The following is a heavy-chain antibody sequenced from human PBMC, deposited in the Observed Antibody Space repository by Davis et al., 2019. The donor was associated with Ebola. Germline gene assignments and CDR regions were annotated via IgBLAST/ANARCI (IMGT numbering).Heavy chain of an antibody. CDR1: GFTFSSYG. J-gene: IGHJ4*02. V-gene: IGHV3-30*03. Sequence: PGGSLRLSCAASGFTFSSYGMHWVRQAPGKGLEWVAVISYDEIDKHYEDSVKGRFTISRYNSKNTLYLQMNSLRAEDTAVYYCARDPPLEWGQGTLVSVSS. CDR2: ISYDEIDK. CDR3: ARDPPLE.